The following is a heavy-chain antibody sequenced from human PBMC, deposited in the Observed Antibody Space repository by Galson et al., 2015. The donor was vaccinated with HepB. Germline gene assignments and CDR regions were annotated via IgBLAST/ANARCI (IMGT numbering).Heavy chain of an antibody. CDR1: GFTFSSYA. J-gene: IGHJ4*02. CDR2: ISYDGSNK. CDR3: ARNGRFGELLPRDYYFDY. V-gene: IGHV3-30-3*01. Sequence: SLRLSCAASGFTFSSYAMHWVRQAPGKGLEWVAVISYDGSNKYYADSVKGRFTISRDNSKNTLYLQMNSLRAEDTAVYYCARNGRFGELLPRDYYFDYWGQGTLVTVSS. D-gene: IGHD3-10*01.